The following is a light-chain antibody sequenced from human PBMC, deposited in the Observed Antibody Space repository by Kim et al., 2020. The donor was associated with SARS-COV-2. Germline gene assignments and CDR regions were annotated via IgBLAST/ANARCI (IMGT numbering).Light chain of an antibody. CDR1: KLGDKY. Sequence: SSELTQPPSVSVSPGQTASITCSGDKLGDKYACWYQQKPGQSPVLVIYQDSKRPSGIPERFSGSNSGNTATLTISGTQAMDEADYYCQAWDSRTGVFGGG. J-gene: IGLJ3*02. V-gene: IGLV3-1*01. CDR3: QAWDSRTGV. CDR2: QDS.